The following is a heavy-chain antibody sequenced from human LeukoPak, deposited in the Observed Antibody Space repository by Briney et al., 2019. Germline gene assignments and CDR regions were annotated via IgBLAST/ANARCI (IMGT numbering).Heavy chain of an antibody. CDR3: ARDFNLFVGYFDY. CDR1: GYTFTSYA. Sequence: ASVKVSCKASGYTFTSYAMHWVRQAPGQRLEWMGWINAGNGNTKYSQKFQGRVTITRDTSASTAYMELSSLRSEDTAVYYCARDFNLFVGYFDYWGQGTLVTVSS. J-gene: IGHJ4*02. CDR2: INAGNGNT. D-gene: IGHD1-26*01. V-gene: IGHV1-3*01.